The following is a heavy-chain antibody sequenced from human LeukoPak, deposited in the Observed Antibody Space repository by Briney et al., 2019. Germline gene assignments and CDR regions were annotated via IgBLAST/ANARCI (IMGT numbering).Heavy chain of an antibody. CDR2: ISGSDGIT. CDR3: AKSATTVTTAGDWYFDL. J-gene: IGHJ2*01. D-gene: IGHD4-17*01. Sequence: PGGSLRLSCAASGFTFSNYAMSWVRQAPGKGLEWVSAISGSDGITYYADSVKGRFTISRDNSKNTLYLQMSSLRAEDTAVYYCAKSATTVTTAGDWYFDLWGRGTLVTVSS. CDR1: GFTFSNYA. V-gene: IGHV3-23*01.